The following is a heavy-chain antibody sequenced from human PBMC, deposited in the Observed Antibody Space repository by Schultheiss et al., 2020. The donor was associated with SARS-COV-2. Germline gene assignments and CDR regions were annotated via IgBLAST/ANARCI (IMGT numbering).Heavy chain of an antibody. CDR3: ARATVVEPDAFDI. CDR1: GGSISSSSYY. Sequence: WETLSLTCTVSGGSISSSSYYWGWIRQPPGKGLEWIGSIYYSGSTYYNPSLKSRVTISVDTSKNQFSLKLSSVTAAETAVYYCARATVVEPDAFDIWGQGTMVTVSS. D-gene: IGHD4-23*01. CDR2: IYYSGST. V-gene: IGHV4-39*01. J-gene: IGHJ3*02.